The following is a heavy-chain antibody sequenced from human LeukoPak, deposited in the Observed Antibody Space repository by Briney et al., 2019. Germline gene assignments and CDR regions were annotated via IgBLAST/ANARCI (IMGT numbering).Heavy chain of an antibody. D-gene: IGHD6-6*01. CDR3: ARDPSSSSSGSTRAFDI. CDR2: ISTSGSTI. Sequence: SGGSLRLSCAASGFTFTSYEMNWVRQAPGKGLEWVSYISTSGSTIYYADSVKGRFTISRDNAKNSLYLQMNSLRAEDTAVYYCARDPSSSSSGSTRAFDIWGQGTMVTVSS. V-gene: IGHV3-48*03. CDR1: GFTFTSYE. J-gene: IGHJ3*02.